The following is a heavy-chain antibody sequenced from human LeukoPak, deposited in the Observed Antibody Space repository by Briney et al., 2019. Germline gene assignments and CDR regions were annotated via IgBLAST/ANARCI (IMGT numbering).Heavy chain of an antibody. CDR3: ARHGTGFAATCWFDP. D-gene: IGHD2-15*01. Sequence: SETLSLTCTVSGGTISSYYWSWIRQPPGKGLEWIGYIYYSGSTNYNPSLKSRVTISVDTSKNQFSLKLSSVTAADTAVYYCARHGTGFAATCWFDPWGQGTLVTVSS. J-gene: IGHJ5*02. V-gene: IGHV4-59*08. CDR2: IYYSGST. CDR1: GGTISSYY.